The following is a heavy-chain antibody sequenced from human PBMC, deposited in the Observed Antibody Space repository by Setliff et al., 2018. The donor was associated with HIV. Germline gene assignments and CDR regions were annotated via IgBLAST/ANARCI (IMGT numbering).Heavy chain of an antibody. CDR3: AMLDTSDYFRNNWFDS. CDR2: IYTDGST. D-gene: IGHD3-22*01. CDR1: GGSISSGTYY. Sequence: LSLTCTVSGGSISSGTYYWSWIRQPAGKGLEWIGHIYTDGSTNFNPSLRSRVTISADTPKNQLSLKLTSVTAADTAVYYCAMLDTSDYFRNNWFDSWGQGTPVTVSS. V-gene: IGHV4-61*09. J-gene: IGHJ5*01.